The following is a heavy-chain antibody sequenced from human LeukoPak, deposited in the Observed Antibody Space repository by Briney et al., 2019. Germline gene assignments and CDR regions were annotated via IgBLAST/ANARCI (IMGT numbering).Heavy chain of an antibody. D-gene: IGHD5-12*01. CDR1: GFIFSSYN. V-gene: IGHV3-21*01. Sequence: GGSLRLSCVASGFIFSSYNINWVRQAPGKGLEWVSSISSSSTYIYYADSVKGRFTISRDNAKNSLDLQMDSLRVEDTAIYYCAREGYSAYGLDNWGQGTLVTVSS. J-gene: IGHJ4*02. CDR3: AREGYSAYGLDN. CDR2: ISSSSTYI.